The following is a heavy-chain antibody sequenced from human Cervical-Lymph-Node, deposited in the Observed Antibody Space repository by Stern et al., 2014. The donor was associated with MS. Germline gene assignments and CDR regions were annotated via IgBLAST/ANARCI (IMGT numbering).Heavy chain of an antibody. CDR1: GFSLSNARMG. V-gene: IGHV2-26*01. D-gene: IGHD2-2*01. Sequence: QVTLRESGPVLVKPTETLTLTCTVSGFSLSNARMGVSWIRQPPWKALEXLAHIFSNDEKSYSTSLKSRLTISKDPSKSQVVLTMTNMDPVDTATYYCARIIQTHIVVVPAWFDPWGQGTLVTVSS. J-gene: IGHJ5*02. CDR3: ARIIQTHIVVVPAWFDP. CDR2: IFSNDEK.